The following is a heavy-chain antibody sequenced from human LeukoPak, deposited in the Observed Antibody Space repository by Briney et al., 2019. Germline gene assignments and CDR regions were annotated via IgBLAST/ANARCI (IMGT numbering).Heavy chain of an antibody. CDR3: ARDLPSSGVDYFNY. Sequence: ASVKVSCKASGYTFIAYYMHWVRQAPGQGLEWMGWINPNSGDTKYAQKFQGRVTMTRDTSITTAYMELSSLRSDDTAVYYCARDLPSSGVDYFNYWGQGTLVTVSS. CDR2: INPNSGDT. V-gene: IGHV1-2*02. CDR1: GYTFIAYY. D-gene: IGHD3-10*01. J-gene: IGHJ4*02.